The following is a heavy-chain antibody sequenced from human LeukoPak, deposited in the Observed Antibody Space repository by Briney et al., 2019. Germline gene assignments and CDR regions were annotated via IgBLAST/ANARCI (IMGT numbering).Heavy chain of an antibody. Sequence: PGRSLRLSCAASGFTFDDYAMHWVRQAPGKGLEWVSGISWNTGSIGYADSVKGRFTISRDNAKNSLYLQMNSLRAEDTALYYCAKDLGARGHYYGSGSYGDYWGQGTLVTVSS. J-gene: IGHJ4*02. CDR1: GFTFDDYA. V-gene: IGHV3-9*01. CDR3: AKDLGARGHYYGSGSYGDY. CDR2: ISWNTGSI. D-gene: IGHD3-10*01.